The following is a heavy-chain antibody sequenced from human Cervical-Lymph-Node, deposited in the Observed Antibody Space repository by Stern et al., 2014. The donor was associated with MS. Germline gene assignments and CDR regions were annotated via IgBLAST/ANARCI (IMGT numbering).Heavy chain of an antibody. V-gene: IGHV1-69*17. CDR2: IIPIFGVT. CDR3: ARDGSYEDYGDYATSVFDH. Sequence: VQLVESGTEVKKPGSSVTISCKPSGDSFNNYAVNWVRQAPGHGLEWMGGIIPIFGVTPYAQKFRGRVTSKAVKSLVTASLQLNNLRSGDTAVYFCARDGSYEDYGDYATSVFDHWGQGTLVTVSS. CDR1: GDSFNNYA. J-gene: IGHJ4*02. D-gene: IGHD4-17*01.